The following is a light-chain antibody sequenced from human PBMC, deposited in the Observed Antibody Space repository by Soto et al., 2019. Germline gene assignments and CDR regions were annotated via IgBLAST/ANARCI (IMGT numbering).Light chain of an antibody. V-gene: IGLV2-14*01. CDR3: SSYTSTFTYV. CDR1: ISDVGRYNY. Sequence: QSLRSQLPSVCGSPGQSITIACSGTISDVGRYNYVFWYQQHPGTAPKLMIYEVSNRPSGVSNRFSGSKSGDTASLTISGLQAEVEADYCCSSYTSTFTYVFGAGTTVTVL. CDR2: EVS. J-gene: IGLJ1*01.